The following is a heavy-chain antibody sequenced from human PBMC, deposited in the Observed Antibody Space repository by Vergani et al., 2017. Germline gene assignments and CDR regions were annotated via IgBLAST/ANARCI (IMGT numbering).Heavy chain of an antibody. Sequence: QVQLVESGGGVVQPGRSLRLSCAASGFTFSSYGMHWVRQAPGKGLEWVAVIWYDGSNKYYADSVKGRFTISRDNSKITLYLQMNSLRAEDTAAYYCARDSAGLDYWGQGTLVTVSS. V-gene: IGHV3-33*01. CDR1: GFTFSSYG. CDR2: IWYDGSNK. J-gene: IGHJ4*02. CDR3: ARDSAGLDY. D-gene: IGHD6-13*01.